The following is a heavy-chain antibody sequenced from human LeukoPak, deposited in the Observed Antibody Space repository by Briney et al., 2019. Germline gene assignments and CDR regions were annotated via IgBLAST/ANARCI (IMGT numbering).Heavy chain of an antibody. Sequence: PSETLSLTCTVSGGSISSSSYYWGWIRQPPGKGLEWIGSIYYSGSTYYNPSLKSRVTISVDTSKNQFSLKLSSVTAADTAVYYCATGDVDTAMVNYWGQGTLVTVSS. D-gene: IGHD5-18*01. J-gene: IGHJ4*02. V-gene: IGHV4-39*01. CDR2: IYYSGST. CDR1: GGSISSSSYY. CDR3: ATGDVDTAMVNY.